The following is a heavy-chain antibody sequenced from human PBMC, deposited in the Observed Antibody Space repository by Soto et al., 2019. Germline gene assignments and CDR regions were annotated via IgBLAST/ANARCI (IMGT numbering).Heavy chain of an antibody. CDR2: IYYSGST. Sequence: PSETLSLTCTVSGGSISSSSYYWGWIRQPPGKGLEWIGSIYYSGSTYYNTSLKSRVTISVDTSKNQFSLKLSSVTAADTAVYFCARTYYDILTGYYSVNWFDPWGQGTLVTVSS. CDR1: GGSISSSSYY. J-gene: IGHJ5*02. V-gene: IGHV4-39*01. CDR3: ARTYYDILTGYYSVNWFDP. D-gene: IGHD3-9*01.